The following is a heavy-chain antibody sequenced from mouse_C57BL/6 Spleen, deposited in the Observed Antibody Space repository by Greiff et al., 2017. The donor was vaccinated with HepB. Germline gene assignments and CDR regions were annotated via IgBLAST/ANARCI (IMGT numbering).Heavy chain of an antibody. CDR1: GYTFTSYW. J-gene: IGHJ2*01. CDR2: IYPGSGST. CDR3: ARTHYGSSYYFDY. V-gene: IGHV1-55*01. Sequence: VQLQQSGAELVKPGASVKMSCKASGYTFTSYWITWVKQRPGQGLEWIGDIYPGSGSTNYNEKFKSKATPTVDTSSSTAYMQLSSLTSEDSAVYYCARTHYGSSYYFDYWGQGTTLTVSS. D-gene: IGHD1-1*01.